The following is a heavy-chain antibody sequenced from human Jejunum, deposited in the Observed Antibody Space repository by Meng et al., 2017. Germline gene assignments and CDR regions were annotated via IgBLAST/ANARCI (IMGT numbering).Heavy chain of an antibody. D-gene: IGHD3-9*01. CDR2: ISGSGSSI. J-gene: IGHJ4*02. V-gene: IGHV3-23*01. Sequence: GESLKISCAASGFAFSSYAMTWVRQAPGKGLEWVSGISGSGSSIDYADSVKGRFTVSRDNSKNTVYLQMNSLRAEDTALYYCAKRSKIMTGHYDYWGQGTRVTVSS. CDR3: AKRSKIMTGHYDY. CDR1: GFAFSSYA.